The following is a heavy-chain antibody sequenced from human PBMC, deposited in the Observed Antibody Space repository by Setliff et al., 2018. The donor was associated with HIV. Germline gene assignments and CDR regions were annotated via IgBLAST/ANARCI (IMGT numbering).Heavy chain of an antibody. J-gene: IGHJ4*02. CDR1: GFTFSSYS. CDR3: AREDSGDY. CDR2: ISSSSYI. V-gene: IGHV3-21*01. Sequence: PGESLKISCAASGFTFSSYSMNWVRQAPGKGLEWVSSISSSSYIYYADSVKGRFTISRDNAKNSLYLQMNSLRAEDTAVYYCAREDSGDYWGQGTLVTVSS.